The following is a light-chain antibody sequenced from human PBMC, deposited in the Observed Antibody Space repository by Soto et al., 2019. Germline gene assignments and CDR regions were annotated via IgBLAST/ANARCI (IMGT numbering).Light chain of an antibody. V-gene: IGLV2-14*03. CDR3: SSYSTSSALV. Sequence: QSALTQPASVSGSPGQSITISCAGTSADIGAFNYVSWYQHHPGKAPKLLIYDVSDRPSGVSTRFSASKSANTASLTISGFQADDEADYYCSSYSTSSALVFGGGTKLTVL. J-gene: IGLJ2*01. CDR1: SADIGAFNY. CDR2: DVS.